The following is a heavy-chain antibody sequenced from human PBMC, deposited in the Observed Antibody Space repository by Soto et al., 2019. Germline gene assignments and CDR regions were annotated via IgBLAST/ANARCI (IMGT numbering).Heavy chain of an antibody. D-gene: IGHD1-7*01. V-gene: IGHV5-51*01. CDR1: GYSFTSYW. CDR2: IYPGDSDT. Sequence: GESLKISCKGSGYSFTSYWIGWVRQMPGKGLEWMGIIYPGDSDTRYSPSFQGQVTISADKSISTAYLQWSSLKASDTAMYYCASSEAGTTHYYYMDVWGKGTTVTVS. J-gene: IGHJ6*03. CDR3: ASSEAGTTHYYYMDV.